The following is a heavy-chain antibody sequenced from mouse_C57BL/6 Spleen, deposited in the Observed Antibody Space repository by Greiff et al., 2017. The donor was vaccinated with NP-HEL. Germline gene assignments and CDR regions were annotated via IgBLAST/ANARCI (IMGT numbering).Heavy chain of an antibody. CDR1: GYTFTNYW. D-gene: IGHD3-2*02. CDR2: IYPGGGYT. V-gene: IGHV1-63*01. Sequence: VNLVESGAELVRPGPSVKISCKASGYTFTNYWRGWAKQRPGHGLEWIGDIYPGGGYTNYNGKFKGKATLTADKSSSTAYMQFSSLTSEHTAIYYCARWRSGSPFDYWGQGTTLTVAA. J-gene: IGHJ2*01. CDR3: ARWRSGSPFDY.